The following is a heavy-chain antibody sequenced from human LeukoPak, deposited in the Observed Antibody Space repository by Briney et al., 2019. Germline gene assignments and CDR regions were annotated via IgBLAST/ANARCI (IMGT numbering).Heavy chain of an antibody. D-gene: IGHD5-12*01. V-gene: IGHV4-59*12. CDR3: ARNLRWLRFNWFDP. J-gene: IGHJ5*02. CDR1: GGSISSYY. CDR2: IYYSGST. Sequence: SETLSLTCTVSGGSISSYYWSWIRQPPGKGLEWIGYIYYSGSTNYNPSIKSRVTISVETSKNQFSLKLSSVTAADTAVYYCARNLRWLRFNWFDPWGQGTLVTVSS.